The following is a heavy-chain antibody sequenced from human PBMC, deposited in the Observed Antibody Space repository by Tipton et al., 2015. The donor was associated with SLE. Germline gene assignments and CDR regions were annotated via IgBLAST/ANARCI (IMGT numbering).Heavy chain of an antibody. Sequence: TLSLTCAVYGGSFSGYYWSWIRQPPGKGLEWIGEINHSGSTNYNPSLKSRVTISVDTSKNQFSLKLSSVTAADTAVYYCARVVPAAIPARGPIGWNYAYYDYMDVWGKGTPGTVSS. CDR1: GGSFSGYY. D-gene: IGHD2-2*02. CDR3: ARVVPAAIPARGPIGWNYAYYDYMDV. J-gene: IGHJ6*03. CDR2: INHSGST. V-gene: IGHV4-34*01.